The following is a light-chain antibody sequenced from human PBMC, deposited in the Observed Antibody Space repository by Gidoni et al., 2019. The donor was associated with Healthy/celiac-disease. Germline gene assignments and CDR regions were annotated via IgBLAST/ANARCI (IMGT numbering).Light chain of an antibody. Sequence: QSVLTQPPSAPGTPGPRVTISCSGSSSNIGSNTVNWYQQLPGTAPKLLIDSNNQRPSGVPDRFSGSKSGTSASLAISGLQSEDEADYYCAAWDDSLNGYVVFGGGTKLTVL. CDR3: AAWDDSLNGYVV. V-gene: IGLV1-44*01. J-gene: IGLJ2*01. CDR2: SNN. CDR1: SSNIGSNT.